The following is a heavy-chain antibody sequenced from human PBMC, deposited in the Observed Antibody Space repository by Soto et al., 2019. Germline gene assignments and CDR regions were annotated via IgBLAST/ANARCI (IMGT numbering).Heavy chain of an antibody. J-gene: IGHJ3*01. V-gene: IGHV4-34*01. CDR2: INHSGGI. CDR1: GGSFSDYY. Sequence: SETLSLTCAVYGGSFSDYYWTWIRQSPGKGLEWIGEINHSGGINYNPSLKSRVTISVDTSKNQFSLQLSSVTAADTAVYYCARDPRGNDAFDVWGQGTMVTVSS. D-gene: IGHD3-16*01. CDR3: ARDPRGNDAFDV.